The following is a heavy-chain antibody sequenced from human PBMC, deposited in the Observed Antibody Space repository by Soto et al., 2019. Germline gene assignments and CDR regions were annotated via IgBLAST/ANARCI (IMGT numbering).Heavy chain of an antibody. CDR1: GFTFSDHA. CDR2: ISYGGNTK. Sequence: GGSLRLSCAASGFTFSDHAMHWVRQAPGKGLEWMENISYGGNTKYYADSVKGRFTISRDNSKSTLYLQMNSLRAEDTAVYYCVHEGATRDFEXWGQGALFTASX. V-gene: IGHV3-30-3*01. CDR3: VHEGATRDFEX. D-gene: IGHD1-26*01. J-gene: IGHJ1*01.